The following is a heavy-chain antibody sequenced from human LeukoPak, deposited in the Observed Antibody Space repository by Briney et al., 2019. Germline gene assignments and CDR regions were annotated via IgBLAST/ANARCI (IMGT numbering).Heavy chain of an antibody. CDR2: INPSGGST. CDR3: ARDLSSSYDILSRGFDP. Sequence: GASVKVSCKASGYTFTNYYMHWVRQAPGQGLEWMGIINPSGGSTSYAQKFQGRVTMTRDTSTSTVYMELSSLRSEDTAVYYCARDLSSSYDILSRGFDPWGQGTLVTVSS. D-gene: IGHD3-9*01. CDR1: GYTFTNYY. V-gene: IGHV1-46*03. J-gene: IGHJ5*02.